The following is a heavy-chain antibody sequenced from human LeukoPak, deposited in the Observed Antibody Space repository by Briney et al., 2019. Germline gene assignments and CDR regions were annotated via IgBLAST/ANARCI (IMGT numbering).Heavy chain of an antibody. CDR1: GGSISSYY. V-gene: IGHV4-4*07. J-gene: IGHJ3*02. CDR3: ARGWYYDFWSGYYSDAFDI. D-gene: IGHD3-3*01. CDR2: IYTSGST. Sequence: SETLSLTCTVSGGSISSYYWSWIRQPAGKGLEWIGRIYTSGSTNYNPSLKSRVTMSVDTSKNQFSLKLSSVTAADTAVYYRARGWYYDFWSGYYSDAFDIWGQGTMVTVSS.